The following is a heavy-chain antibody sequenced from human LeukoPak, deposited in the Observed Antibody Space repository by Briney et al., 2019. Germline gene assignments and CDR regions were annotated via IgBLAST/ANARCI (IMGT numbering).Heavy chain of an antibody. V-gene: IGHV3-74*01. CDR1: GFTFSIYW. D-gene: IGHD4-17*01. Sequence: PGGSLRLSCAASGFTFSIYWMHWVRQAPGKGLVWVSRINSDGSSTNYADSVKGRFTISRDNSKNTLYLQMNSLRAEDTAVFYCAKPDGDYVGQLDAFDIWGQGTMVTVSS. CDR3: AKPDGDYVGQLDAFDI. CDR2: INSDGSST. J-gene: IGHJ3*02.